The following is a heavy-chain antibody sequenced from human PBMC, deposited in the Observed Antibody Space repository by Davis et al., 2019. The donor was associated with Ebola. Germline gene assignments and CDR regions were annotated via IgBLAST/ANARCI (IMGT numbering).Heavy chain of an antibody. CDR2: INWNGGST. V-gene: IGHV3-20*04. Sequence: GESLKISCAASGFTFDDYAMTWVRQAPGKGLEWVSGINWNGGSTGYADSVKGRFTISRDNAKNSLYLRLNSLRAEDTAVYYCAKGDRLDYWGQGTLVTVSS. J-gene: IGHJ4*02. CDR3: AKGDRLDY. CDR1: GFTFDDYA.